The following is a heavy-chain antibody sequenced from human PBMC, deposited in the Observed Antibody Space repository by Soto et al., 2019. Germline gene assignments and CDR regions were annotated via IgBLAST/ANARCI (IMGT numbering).Heavy chain of an antibody. J-gene: IGHJ4*01. CDR1: GFTFSSSA. CDR3: ATQDFRGATGET. V-gene: IGHV3-23*01. Sequence: PGGSLRLSCAASGFTFSSSAMGWVRQGPGKGLEWVSLISYNARATYYMDSVKGRFAISRDKSKNTLYLQLSSLRAEDTAVYYCATQDFRGATGETWGQGTLVTVSS. D-gene: IGHD1-26*01. CDR2: ISYNARAT.